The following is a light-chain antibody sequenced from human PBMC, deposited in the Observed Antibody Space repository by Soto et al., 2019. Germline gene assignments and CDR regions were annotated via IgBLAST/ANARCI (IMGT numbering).Light chain of an antibody. J-gene: IGKJ4*01. V-gene: IGKV3-15*01. CDR1: QTVSTS. Sequence: EIVMTQSPDTLSVSPGERGTLSCRASQTVSTSLAWYQQRPGQAPRLLIYGASTRATGSPARFSGSGSGTEFTLTISSLRSEDFGVYYCQQYNNWPRATFGGGTKVDIK. CDR2: GAS. CDR3: QQYNNWPRAT.